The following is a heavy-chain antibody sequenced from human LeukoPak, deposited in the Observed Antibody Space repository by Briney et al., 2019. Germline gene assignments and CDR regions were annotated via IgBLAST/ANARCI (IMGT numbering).Heavy chain of an antibody. V-gene: IGHV1-18*01. CDR3: ARVVVAPSAFDI. J-gene: IGHJ3*02. CDR2: ISAYNGNT. D-gene: IGHD2-2*01. Sequence: ASVKVSCKASGYTFTSYGISWVRQAPGQGLEWMGWISAYNGNTNYAQKLQGRVTMTTGTSTSTAYMELRSLRSDDTAVYYCARVVVAPSAFDIWGQGTMVTVSS. CDR1: GYTFTSYG.